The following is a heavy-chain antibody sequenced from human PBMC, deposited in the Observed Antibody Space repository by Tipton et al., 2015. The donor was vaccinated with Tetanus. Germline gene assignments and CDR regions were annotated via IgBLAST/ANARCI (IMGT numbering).Heavy chain of an antibody. D-gene: IGHD1-26*01. V-gene: IGHV1-8*01. CDR1: GYTFTSYD. J-gene: IGHJ6*02. CDR2: MNPNSGNT. CDR3: ARGLELRPFFYYYYGMDV. Sequence: QLVQSGAEVKKPGASVKVSCKASGYTFTSYDINWVRQATGQGLEWMGWMNPNSGNTGYAQKFQGRVTMTRNTSISTAYMGLSSLRSEDTAVYYCARGLELRPFFYYYYGMDVWGQGTTVTVSS.